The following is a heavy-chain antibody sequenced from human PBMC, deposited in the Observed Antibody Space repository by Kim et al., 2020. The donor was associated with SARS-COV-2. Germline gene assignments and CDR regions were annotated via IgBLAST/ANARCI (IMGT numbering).Heavy chain of an antibody. Sequence: GGSLRLSCAASGFAFSSYGMHWVRQAPGKGLKWVAVISYDGSNKYYADSVKGRFTISRDNSKNTLYLQMNSLRAEDTAVYYCARPIVVVPAADFWFDPWG. CDR3: ARPIVVVPAADFWFDP. J-gene: IGHJ5*02. CDR1: GFAFSSYG. V-gene: IGHV3-30*03. CDR2: ISYDGSNK. D-gene: IGHD2-2*01.